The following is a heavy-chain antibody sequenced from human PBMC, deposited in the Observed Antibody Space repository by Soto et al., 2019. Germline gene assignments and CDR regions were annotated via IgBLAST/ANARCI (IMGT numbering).Heavy chain of an antibody. CDR2: ISGSGGST. D-gene: IGHD3-10*01. CDR3: APRPYYYGSGSSNNWFDP. J-gene: IGHJ5*02. V-gene: IGHV3-23*01. CDR1: GFTFSSYA. Sequence: GGSLRLSCAASGFTFSSYAMSWVRQAPGKGLEWVSAISGSGGSTYYADSVKGRFTISRDNSKNTLYLQMNSLRAEDTAVYFRAPRPYYYGSGSSNNWFDPWGQGTLVTVSS.